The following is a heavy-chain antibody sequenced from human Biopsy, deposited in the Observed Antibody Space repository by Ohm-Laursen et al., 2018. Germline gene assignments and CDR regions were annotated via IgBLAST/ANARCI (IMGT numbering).Heavy chain of an antibody. V-gene: IGHV1-24*01. D-gene: IGHD3-3*01. CDR3: ATDMGGREIPNYYAFDL. Sequence: GASVKVSCKVSGYTLVELSMHWVRQAPGKGLEWMGMSDPEDGQTIYAQNFQGRLTMTDDTSTDTAYMELSSLRSDDTAVYFCATDMGGREIPNYYAFDLWGQGTTVTVSS. CDR2: SDPEDGQT. J-gene: IGHJ6*02. CDR1: GYTLVELS.